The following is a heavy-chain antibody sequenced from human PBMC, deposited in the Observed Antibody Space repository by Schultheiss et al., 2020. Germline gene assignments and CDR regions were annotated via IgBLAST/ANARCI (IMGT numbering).Heavy chain of an antibody. V-gene: IGHV4-34*01. CDR1: GGSISSYY. D-gene: IGHD3-10*01. Sequence: SETLSLTCTVSGGSISSYYWSWIRQPPGKGLEWIGEIYHSGSTNYSPSLKSRVTISVDTSKNQFSLNLTSVTAADTAVYYCARWHYGSGSYTLPGLYWGQGTLVTVSS. CDR2: IYHSGST. J-gene: IGHJ4*02. CDR3: ARWHYGSGSYTLPGLY.